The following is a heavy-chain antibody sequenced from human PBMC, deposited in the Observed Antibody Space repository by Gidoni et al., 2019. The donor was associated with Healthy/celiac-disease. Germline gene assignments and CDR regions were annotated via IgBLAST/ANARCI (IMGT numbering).Heavy chain of an antibody. CDR3: ARDGGYYGSGNSGFDY. D-gene: IGHD3-10*01. Sequence: QVQLVESGGGVVQPGRSLRLSCAASGFTFSSYGMHWVRQAPGKGLEWVAVIWYDGSNKYYADSVKGRFTISRDNSKNTLYLQMNSLRAEDTAVYYCARDGGYYGSGNSGFDYWGQGTLVTVSS. CDR1: GFTFSSYG. V-gene: IGHV3-33*01. J-gene: IGHJ4*02. CDR2: IWYDGSNK.